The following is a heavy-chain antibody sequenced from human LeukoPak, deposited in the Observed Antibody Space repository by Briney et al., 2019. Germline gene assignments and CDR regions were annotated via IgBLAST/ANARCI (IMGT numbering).Heavy chain of an antibody. Sequence: PGGSLRLSCAASGFTFSSYGMHWVRQAPGKGLEWVAVIWYDGSNKYYADSVKGRFTISRDNSKNTLYLQMNSLRAEDTAVYYCAKDLSVEMASEARGFGGQGTLVTASS. CDR1: GFTFSSYG. CDR2: IWYDGSNK. D-gene: IGHD5-24*01. J-gene: IGHJ4*02. CDR3: AKDLSVEMASEARGF. V-gene: IGHV3-33*06.